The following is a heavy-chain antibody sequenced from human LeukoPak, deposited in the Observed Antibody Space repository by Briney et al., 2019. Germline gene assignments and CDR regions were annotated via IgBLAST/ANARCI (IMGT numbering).Heavy chain of an antibody. Sequence: GGSLRLSCAASGFTFSSYAMHWVRQAPGKGLEWVAVISNDGSNKYYADSVKGRFTISRDNSKNTLYLQMNSLRAEDTAVYYCARVRNSGYAEAYYFDYWGQGTLVTVSS. CDR2: ISNDGSNK. V-gene: IGHV3-30*04. D-gene: IGHD5-12*01. CDR1: GFTFSSYA. J-gene: IGHJ4*02. CDR3: ARVRNSGYAEAYYFDY.